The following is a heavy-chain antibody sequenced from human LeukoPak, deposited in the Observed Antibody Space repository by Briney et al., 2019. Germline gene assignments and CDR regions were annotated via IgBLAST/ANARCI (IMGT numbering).Heavy chain of an antibody. D-gene: IGHD3-10*01. V-gene: IGHV4-59*01. CDR1: GGSITNYY. Sequence: PSETLSLTCSVSGGSITNYYWTWIRQPPGQGLEWIGFVYYTGSANYNPSLKSRVTMSVDTSKNQFSLKLSSVTAADTAVYYCARNYYGSASYYRTGFDPWGQGTLVTVSS. CDR2: VYYTGSA. CDR3: ARNYYGSASYYRTGFDP. J-gene: IGHJ5*02.